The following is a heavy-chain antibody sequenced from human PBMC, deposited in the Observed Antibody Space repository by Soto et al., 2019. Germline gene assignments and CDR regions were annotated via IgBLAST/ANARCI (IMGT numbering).Heavy chain of an antibody. CDR2: ISLYSDGA. D-gene: IGHD2-2*01. V-gene: IGHV1-18*01. CDR3: ARVVPGAEAWFGP. Sequence: ASVKVSCKTSGYTFSNYGITWVRQAPGQPLEWLGWISLYSDGANYAQKFQGRVSMTTDTSTTTAYMELRSLRSDDTAVYYCARVVPGAEAWFGPWGQGTLVTVSS. J-gene: IGHJ5*02. CDR1: GYTFSNYG.